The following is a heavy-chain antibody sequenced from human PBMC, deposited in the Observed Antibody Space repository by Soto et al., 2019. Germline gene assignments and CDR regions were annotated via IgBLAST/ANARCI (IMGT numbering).Heavy chain of an antibody. J-gene: IGHJ5*02. CDR3: ARSDCYGVCRGKWLDP. Sequence: QVQLQESGPGLVKPSGTLSLTCAVSGCSISSDDWCTWVRQTPGKGLEWSGEIYHSGTTNYNPYLMSRVTIAVDKAKSQFSLRLDSVTAADTAVYYCARSDCYGVCRGKWLDPWGQGILVTVSS. V-gene: IGHV4-4*02. CDR1: GCSISSDDW. D-gene: IGHD2-21*02. CDR2: IYHSGTT.